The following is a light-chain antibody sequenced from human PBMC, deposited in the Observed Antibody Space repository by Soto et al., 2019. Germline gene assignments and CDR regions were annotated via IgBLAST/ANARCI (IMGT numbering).Light chain of an antibody. CDR2: EVI. J-gene: IGLJ1*01. CDR3: ISYKSISTLV. V-gene: IGLV2-14*01. CDR1: SSDVGGYNY. Sequence: QSVLTQPASVSGSPGQSITISCTGTSSDVGGYNYVSWYQQHPGKAPKVIIYEVINRPSGVSNRFSGSKSGNTASLTISGLQAEDEADYYCISYKSISTLVFGTGTKVTVL.